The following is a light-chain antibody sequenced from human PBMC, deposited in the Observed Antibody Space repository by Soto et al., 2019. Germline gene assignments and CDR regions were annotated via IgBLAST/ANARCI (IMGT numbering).Light chain of an antibody. Sequence: DVQMTQSPSAMPASVGDRVTITCRASQDISSFVAWFQQKPGKAPERLIYDTSTLQVGVPSRFSGCGSGTEFTLAISGLQPEDFATYYCLQHNSYPYTFGQGTKLEIK. V-gene: IGKV1-17*03. CDR3: LQHNSYPYT. J-gene: IGKJ2*01. CDR1: QDISSF. CDR2: DTS.